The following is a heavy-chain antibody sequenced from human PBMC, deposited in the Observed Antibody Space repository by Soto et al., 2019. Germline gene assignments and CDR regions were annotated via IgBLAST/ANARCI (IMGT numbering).Heavy chain of an antibody. CDR1: GFTFNDYA. J-gene: IGHJ6*02. CDR2: ISWNSGSR. CDR3: ARGGYYDNNWVKLRHYGLDV. D-gene: IGHD3-16*01. V-gene: IGHV3-9*01. Sequence: PGGSLRLSCVASGFTFNDYAMHWVRQVPGKGLEWVSSISWNSGSRGYVDSVKGRFTISRDNAENSLYLQMNSLKSDDTAVYYCARGGYYDNNWVKLRHYGLDVWGQGTSVTVSS.